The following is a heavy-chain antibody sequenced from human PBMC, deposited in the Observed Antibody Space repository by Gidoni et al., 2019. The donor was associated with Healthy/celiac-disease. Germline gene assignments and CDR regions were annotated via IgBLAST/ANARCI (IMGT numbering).Heavy chain of an antibody. J-gene: IGHJ6*02. Sequence: QVQLQQWGAGLLTPSEPLSLTCAVYGGSFSGYYCCWIRQPPGKGLEWIGEINHSGSTNYNPSLKSRVTISVDTAKNQFSRKLSSVTAADTAVYYCARGRPVWGYRAQNYYYYGMDVWGQGTTVTVSS. D-gene: IGHD6-13*01. CDR2: INHSGST. CDR1: GGSFSGYY. V-gene: IGHV4-34*01. CDR3: ARGRPVWGYRAQNYYYYGMDV.